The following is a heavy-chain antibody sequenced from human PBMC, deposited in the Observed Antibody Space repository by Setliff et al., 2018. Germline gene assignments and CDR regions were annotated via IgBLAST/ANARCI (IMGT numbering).Heavy chain of an antibody. J-gene: IGHJ4*02. CDR3: FGAGTCSY. D-gene: IGHD3-10*01. V-gene: IGHV3-7*01. CDR2: INPHGSEK. CDR1: GFTYKNDW. Sequence: GGSLRLSCGASGFTYKNDWVSWVRQAPGRGLEWLASINPHGSEKYYADSVKGRFTISRDNAKNSLSLQMNNLRTEDTAVYYCFGAGTCSYWGQGTLVTVSS.